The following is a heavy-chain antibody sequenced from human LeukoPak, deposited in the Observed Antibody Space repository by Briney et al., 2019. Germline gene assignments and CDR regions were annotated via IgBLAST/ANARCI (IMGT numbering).Heavy chain of an antibody. CDR1: GDSFSNYY. CDR2: IYYSGST. V-gene: IGHV4-59*08. J-gene: IGHJ4*02. Sequence: SETLSLTCTVSGDSFSNYYWSWIRQPPGKGLEWIGYIYYSGSTNYNPSLKSRVTISVDTSKNQFSLKLSSVTAADTAVYYCARHTGGWGSFDYWGQGTLVTVSS. D-gene: IGHD7-27*01. CDR3: ARHTGGWGSFDY.